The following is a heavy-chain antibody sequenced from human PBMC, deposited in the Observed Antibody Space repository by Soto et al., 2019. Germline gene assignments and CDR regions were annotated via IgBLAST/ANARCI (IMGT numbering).Heavy chain of an antibody. Sequence: ASVKVSCKASGYTFTSYGISWVRQAPGQGLEWMGIINPSGGSTSYAQKFQGRVTMTRDTSTSTVYMELSSLRSEDTAVYYCARDPLGDESRFDYWGQGTLVTVSS. CDR3: ARDPLGDESRFDY. V-gene: IGHV1-46*01. D-gene: IGHD2-2*01. J-gene: IGHJ4*02. CDR2: INPSGGST. CDR1: GYTFTSYG.